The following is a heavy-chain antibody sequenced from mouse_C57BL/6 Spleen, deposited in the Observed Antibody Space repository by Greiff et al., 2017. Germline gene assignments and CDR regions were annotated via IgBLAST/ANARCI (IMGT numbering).Heavy chain of an antibody. CDR2: IWSGGST. CDR1: GFSLTSYG. D-gene: IGHD2-2*01. CDR3: ARDGYDKSWFAY. J-gene: IGHJ3*01. Sequence: VKLVESGPGLVQPSQSLSITCTVSGFSLTSYGVHWVRQSPGKGLEWLGVIWSGGSTDYNAAFISSLSINKDNSKSQVFFKMISLQADDTALYYSARDGYDKSWFAYWGQGTLVTVSA. V-gene: IGHV2-2*01.